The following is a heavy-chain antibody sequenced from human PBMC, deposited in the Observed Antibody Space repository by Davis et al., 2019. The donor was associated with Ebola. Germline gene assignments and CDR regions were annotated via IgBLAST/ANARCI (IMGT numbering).Heavy chain of an antibody. D-gene: IGHD3-10*01. V-gene: IGHV1-46*01. CDR3: VRDLRGWGDFDY. CDR2: INPSGGTT. J-gene: IGHJ4*02. Sequence: ASVKVSCKASGYTLVSYYAHWVRQAPGQGLEWMGIINPSGGTTTYAQKFQGRVTMTRDTSTNTLYMELSSLTSGDTAVYYCVRDLRGWGDFDYWGQGTLVTVSS. CDR1: GYTLVSYY.